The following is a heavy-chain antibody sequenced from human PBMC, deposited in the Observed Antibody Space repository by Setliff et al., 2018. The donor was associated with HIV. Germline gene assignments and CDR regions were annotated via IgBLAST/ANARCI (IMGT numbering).Heavy chain of an antibody. V-gene: IGHV1-69*10. J-gene: IGHJ5*02. CDR3: ARATGAADL. CDR1: GGTPSTHA. Sequence: GASVKVSCKASGGTPSTHAMNWVRQAPGQGLEWMGQIISILEITDYAQKFQGRVTMTRDTSTTTAYMELRSLRSDDTAVYYCARATGAADLWGQGTKVTVSS. D-gene: IGHD6-13*01. CDR2: IISILEIT.